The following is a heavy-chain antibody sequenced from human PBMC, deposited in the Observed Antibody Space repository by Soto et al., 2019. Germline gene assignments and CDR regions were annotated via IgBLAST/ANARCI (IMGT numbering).Heavy chain of an antibody. CDR3: ARYCSGGSCNMSHFDY. V-gene: IGHV4-31*03. CDR1: GVSINSHTYY. J-gene: IGHJ4*02. Sequence: QVQLQESGPGLVKPSQTLSLTCTVSGVSINSHTYYWTWIRQHPGKGLEWIGYIYFSGDTYYNPSLKSRVTMSLDTSKNHFSLKLSSVTAADTAVYFCARYCSGGSCNMSHFDYWGQGTLVTVSS. CDR2: IYFSGDT. D-gene: IGHD2-15*01.